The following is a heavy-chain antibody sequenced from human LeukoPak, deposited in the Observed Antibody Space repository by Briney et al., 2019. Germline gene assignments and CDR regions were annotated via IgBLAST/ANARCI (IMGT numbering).Heavy chain of an antibody. D-gene: IGHD2-15*01. V-gene: IGHV3-30*18. CDR1: GFTFSSYG. CDR2: ISYDGSNK. CDR3: AKSTPTDIVVVVAALDY. J-gene: IGHJ4*02. Sequence: PGRSLRLSCAASGFTFSSYGMHWARQAPGKGLEWVAVISYDGSNKYYADSVKGRFTISRDNSKNTLYLQMNSLRAEDTAVYYCAKSTPTDIVVVVAALDYWGQGTLVTVSS.